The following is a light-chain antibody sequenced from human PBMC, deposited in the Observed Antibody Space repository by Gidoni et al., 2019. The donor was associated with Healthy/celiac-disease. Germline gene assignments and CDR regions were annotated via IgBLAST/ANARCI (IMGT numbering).Light chain of an antibody. CDR1: QSVSSY. CDR3: QQRRNWPPLT. J-gene: IGKJ4*01. Sequence: VLPPSPATLSLSPGERATLACRASQSVSSYLACYQQKPGQATRLLIYDASNRANGSPARFSGSGSGTDFNRTISSLEPEDVAVYDCQQRRNWPPLTFGGGTKVEIK. CDR2: DAS. V-gene: IGKV3-11*01.